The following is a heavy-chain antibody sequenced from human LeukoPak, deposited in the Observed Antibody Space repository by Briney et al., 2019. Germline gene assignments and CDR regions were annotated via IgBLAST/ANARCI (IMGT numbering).Heavy chain of an antibody. CDR3: ARVRHRGYYYDSSGYHFDY. CDR2: IYYSGST. J-gene: IGHJ4*02. CDR1: GGSISSYY. Sequence: SETLSLTCTVSGGSISSYYWSWIRQPPGKGLEWIGYIYYSGSTNYNPSLKSRVTISVDTSKNQFSLKLSSVTAADTAEYYCARVRHRGYYYDSSGYHFDYWGQGTLVTVSS. V-gene: IGHV4-59*01. D-gene: IGHD3-22*01.